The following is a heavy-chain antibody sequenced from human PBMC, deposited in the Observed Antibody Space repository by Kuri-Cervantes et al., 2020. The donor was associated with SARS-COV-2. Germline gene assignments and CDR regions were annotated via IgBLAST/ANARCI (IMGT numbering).Heavy chain of an antibody. D-gene: IGHD2-15*01. CDR2: ITGGSNII. CDR1: GFTFSIYS. J-gene: IGHJ4*02. CDR3: SRGRQWGQDN. V-gene: IGHV3-48*02. Sequence: GESLKISCRASGFTFSIYSMNWVRQAPGKGLEWVSYITGGSNIIYYADSVKGRFTISRDNAKNLLYLQMNSLRDEDAAVYYCSRGRQWGQDNWGQGTLVTVPS.